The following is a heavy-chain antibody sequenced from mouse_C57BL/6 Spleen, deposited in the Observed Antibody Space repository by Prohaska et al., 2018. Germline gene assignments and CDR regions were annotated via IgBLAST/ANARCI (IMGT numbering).Heavy chain of an antibody. CDR3: AKGYGNSYRYFDV. Sequence: LKLSCAASGFPFSSYAMSWARQTPEKRLERVATISESDSYTYYPDNVKDRFTISRDNAKNNLNLQISHLKTQDSAMYYCAKGYGNSYRYFDVWGTGTTVTVSS. CDR2: ISESDSYT. V-gene: IGHV5-4*01. D-gene: IGHD1-1*01. J-gene: IGHJ1*03. CDR1: GFPFSSYA.